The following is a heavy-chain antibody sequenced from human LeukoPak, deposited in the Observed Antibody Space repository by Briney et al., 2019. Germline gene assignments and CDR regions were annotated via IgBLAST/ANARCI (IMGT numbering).Heavy chain of an antibody. V-gene: IGHV3-21*01. CDR1: GFAFRNYN. D-gene: IGHD2-15*01. CDR3: XXDXQXRDRNCSGXTCSPPDY. CDR2: ITTGGDYI. Sequence: GGSLRLSCTASGFAFRNYNMNWVRQTPGKGLEWISSITTGGDYIYSAVSLKGRFTISRNDAKNSLYLQMNRLRAENTGVYFYXXDXQXRDRNCSGXTCSPPDYWGQGSLVTVSS. J-gene: IGHJ4*02.